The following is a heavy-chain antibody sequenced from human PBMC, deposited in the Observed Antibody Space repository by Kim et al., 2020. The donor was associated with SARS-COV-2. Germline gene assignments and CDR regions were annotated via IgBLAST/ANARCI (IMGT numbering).Heavy chain of an antibody. Sequence: KGRLTSSRDTAKNSLYLQMNSLRAEDTAVYYCARDTTPAAADTFYYYGLDVWGQGTAVTVSS. D-gene: IGHD6-13*01. J-gene: IGHJ6*02. V-gene: IGHV3-11*04. CDR3: ARDTTPAAADTFYYYGLDV.